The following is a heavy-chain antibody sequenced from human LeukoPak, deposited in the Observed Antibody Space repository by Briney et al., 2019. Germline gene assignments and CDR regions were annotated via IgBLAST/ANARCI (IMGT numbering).Heavy chain of an antibody. CDR3: ARVRSTVTTPSAFDI. Sequence: PSETLSLTCADYGGSFSGYYWSWIRQPPGKGLEWIGEINHSGSTNYNPSLKSRVTISVDTSKNQFSLKLSSVTAADTAVYYCARVRSTVTTPSAFDIWGQGTMVTVSS. J-gene: IGHJ3*02. D-gene: IGHD4-17*01. CDR1: GGSFSGYY. CDR2: INHSGST. V-gene: IGHV4-34*01.